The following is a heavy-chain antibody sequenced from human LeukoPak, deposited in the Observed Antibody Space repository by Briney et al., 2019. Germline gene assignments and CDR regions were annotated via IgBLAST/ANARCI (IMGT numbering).Heavy chain of an antibody. V-gene: IGHV3-23*01. CDR3: AKDRGSILVPAAIDY. CDR2: ISGSGGST. CDR1: GFTFSSYA. Sequence: PGGSLRLSCAASGFTFSSYAMSWVRQAPGKGLEWVSAISGSGGSTYYADSVKGRFTISRDNSKNTLYLQMNSLRAEDTAVYYCAKDRGSILVPAAIDYWGQGTLVTVSS. J-gene: IGHJ4*02. D-gene: IGHD2-2*01.